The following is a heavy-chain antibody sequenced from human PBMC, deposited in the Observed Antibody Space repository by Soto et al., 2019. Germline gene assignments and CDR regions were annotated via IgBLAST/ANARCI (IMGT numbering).Heavy chain of an antibody. J-gene: IGHJ4*02. Sequence: GGSLRLSCAASGFTFSSYAMHWVRQAPGKGLEWVAVISYDGSNKYYADSVKGRFTISRDNSKNTLYLQMNSLRAEDTAVYYCARVRLRFLEWLLDYWGQGTLVTVSS. CDR1: GFTFSSYA. V-gene: IGHV3-30-3*01. D-gene: IGHD3-3*01. CDR2: ISYDGSNK. CDR3: ARVRLRFLEWLLDY.